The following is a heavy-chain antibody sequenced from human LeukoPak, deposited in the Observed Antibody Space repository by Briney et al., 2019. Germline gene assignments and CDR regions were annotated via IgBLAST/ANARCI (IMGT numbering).Heavy chain of an antibody. Sequence: SETLSLTCTVSGGSISSYYWSWIRQPPGKGLEWLGYIYYSGSTNYNPSLKSRVTISVDTSKNQFSLKLSSVTAADTAVYYCARDYYGSGSPDLGYYYYGMDVWGQGTTVTVSS. D-gene: IGHD3-10*01. CDR1: GGSISSYY. CDR2: IYYSGST. J-gene: IGHJ6*02. V-gene: IGHV4-59*01. CDR3: ARDYYGSGSPDLGYYYYGMDV.